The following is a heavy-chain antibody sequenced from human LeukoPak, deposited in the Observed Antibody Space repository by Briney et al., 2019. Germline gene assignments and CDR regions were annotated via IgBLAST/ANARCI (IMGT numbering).Heavy chain of an antibody. D-gene: IGHD1-26*01. V-gene: IGHV4-34*01. CDR1: GGSFSGYY. J-gene: IGHJ5*02. CDR3: AKALRGGSYSWFDP. Sequence: SETLSLTCAVYGGSFSGYYWSWIRQPPGKGLERIGEINHSGSTNYNPSLKSRVTISVDTSKNQFSLKLSSVTAADTAVYYCAKALRGGSYSWFDPWGQGTLVTVSS. CDR2: INHSGST.